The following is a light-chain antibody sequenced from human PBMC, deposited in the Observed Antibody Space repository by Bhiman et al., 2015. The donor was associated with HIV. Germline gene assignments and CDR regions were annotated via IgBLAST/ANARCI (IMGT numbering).Light chain of an antibody. V-gene: IGLV2-23*02. CDR3: FSYAGSNIWV. CDR1: STDIGTYDY. J-gene: IGLJ3*02. CDR2: HVT. Sequence: QSALTQTVSVSGSPGQSITISCTGTSTDIGTYDYVSWFQQQPGKAPKLIIFHVTARPSGISSRFSGSKSGNTASLTISGLQTEDEADYYCFSYAGSNIWVFGGGTKLTVL.